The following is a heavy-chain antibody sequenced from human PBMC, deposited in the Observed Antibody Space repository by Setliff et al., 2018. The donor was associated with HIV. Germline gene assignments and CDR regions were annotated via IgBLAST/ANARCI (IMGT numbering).Heavy chain of an antibody. CDR2: IRSKGYGGTT. CDR1: GFTFGDYT. D-gene: IGHD2-21*02. Sequence: GGSLRLSCTASGFTFGDYTLSWVRQAPGKGLEWVGLIRSKGYGGTTDYAASVKGRFTISRDDSKSFAYLQMNSLKTEDTAVYYCTREGVTFDDYYYMDVWGKGTTVTVSS. CDR3: TREGVTFDDYYYMDV. J-gene: IGHJ6*03. V-gene: IGHV3-49*04.